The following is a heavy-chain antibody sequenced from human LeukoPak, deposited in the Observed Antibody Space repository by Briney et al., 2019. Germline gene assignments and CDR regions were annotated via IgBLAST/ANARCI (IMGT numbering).Heavy chain of an antibody. CDR2: IYYSGST. J-gene: IGHJ4*02. CDR1: GGSISSSSYY. D-gene: IGHD3-16*02. V-gene: IGHV4-39*06. CDR3: ARDQRMITFGGVIVAEPYFDY. Sequence: SETLSLTCTVSGGSISSSSYYWGWTRQPPGKGLEWIGSIYYSGSTNYNPSLKSRVTISVDTSKNQFPLKLSSVTAADTAVYYCARDQRMITFGGVIVAEPYFDYWGQGTLVTVSS.